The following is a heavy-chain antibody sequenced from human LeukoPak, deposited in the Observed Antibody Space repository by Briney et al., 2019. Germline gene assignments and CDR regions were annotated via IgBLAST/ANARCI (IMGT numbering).Heavy chain of an antibody. Sequence: PSETLSLTCAVYGRSFSGYYWSWIRQPPGKGLEWIGEINHSGSTNYNPSLKSRVTISVDTSKNQFSLKLSSVTAADTAVYYCARTTVTKFDAFDYWGQGTLVTVSS. D-gene: IGHD4-17*01. V-gene: IGHV4-34*01. CDR2: INHSGST. CDR1: GRSFSGYY. CDR3: ARTTVTKFDAFDY. J-gene: IGHJ4*02.